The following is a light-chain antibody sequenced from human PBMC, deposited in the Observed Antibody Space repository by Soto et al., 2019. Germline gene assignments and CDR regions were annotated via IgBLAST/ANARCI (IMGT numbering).Light chain of an antibody. CDR1: QSVSSSY. J-gene: IGKJ4*01. CDR3: QQYGSSPT. CDR2: GAS. Sequence: EIVLTQSPGTLSLSPGERATLSCRASQSVSSSYLAWYQQKRGQAPRHLIYGASSRATGIPDRFSCSESGTQFSVTISILEPEDYAVDYCQQYGSSPTCDGGTKVEFK. V-gene: IGKV3-20*01.